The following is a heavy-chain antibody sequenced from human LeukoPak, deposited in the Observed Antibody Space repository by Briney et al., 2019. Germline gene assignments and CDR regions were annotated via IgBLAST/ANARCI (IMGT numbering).Heavy chain of an antibody. V-gene: IGHV3-66*01. CDR3: AREDYYFDSSGTHYFDY. J-gene: IGHJ4*02. CDR1: GSTVSSNY. D-gene: IGHD3-22*01. CDR2: IYSGGST. Sequence: PGGSLRLSCAASGSTVSSNYMSWVRQAPGKGLEWVSVIYSGGSTYYADSVKGRFTISRDDSKNTLFLQMNSLRAEDTAVYYCAREDYYFDSSGTHYFDYWGQGTLVTVSS.